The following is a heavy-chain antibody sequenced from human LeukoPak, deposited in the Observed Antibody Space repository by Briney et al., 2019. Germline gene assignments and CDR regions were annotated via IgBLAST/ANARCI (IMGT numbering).Heavy chain of an antibody. CDR1: GFTFEDYG. V-gene: IGHV3-20*04. CDR3: ARAGGYSYGYYFDY. CDR2: INWNGDSTGYGGRT. Sequence: AGGSLRLSCVASGFTFEDYGMNWVRQAPGKGLEWVSDINWNGDSTGYGGRTGYADSVKGRFTISRDNAKKSLDLQMNSLRAEDTALYYCARAGGYSYGYYFDYWGQGTLVTVSS. D-gene: IGHD5-18*01. J-gene: IGHJ4*02.